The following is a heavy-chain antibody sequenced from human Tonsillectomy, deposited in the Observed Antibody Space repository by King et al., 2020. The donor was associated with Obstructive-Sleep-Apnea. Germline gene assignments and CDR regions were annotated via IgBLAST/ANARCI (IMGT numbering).Heavy chain of an antibody. D-gene: IGHD3-9*01. V-gene: IGHV3-21*01. Sequence: VQLVESGGGLVKPGGSLRLSCAASGFTFSSYSMNWVRQAPGKGLEWVSSISSSSSYIYYADSVKGRFTISRDNAKNSLYLQMNSLRAEDTAVYYCARDQGDDILTGYFDYWGKGTLVTVSS. CDR2: ISSSSSYI. J-gene: IGHJ4*02. CDR3: ARDQGDDILTGYFDY. CDR1: GFTFSSYS.